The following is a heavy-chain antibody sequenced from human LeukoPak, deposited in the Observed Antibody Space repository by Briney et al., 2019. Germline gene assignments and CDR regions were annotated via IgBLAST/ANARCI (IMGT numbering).Heavy chain of an antibody. J-gene: IGHJ4*02. CDR1: GGTFSSYA. Sequence: GASVKFSCKASGGTFSSYAISWVRQAPGQGLEWMGGIIPIFGPANYAQKFQGRVTITTDESTSTAYMELSSLRSEDTAVYYCARASGNYYDSSGYYRTPPRFDYWGQGTLVTVSS. CDR2: IIPIFGPA. V-gene: IGHV1-69*05. CDR3: ARASGNYYDSSGYYRTPPRFDY. D-gene: IGHD3-22*01.